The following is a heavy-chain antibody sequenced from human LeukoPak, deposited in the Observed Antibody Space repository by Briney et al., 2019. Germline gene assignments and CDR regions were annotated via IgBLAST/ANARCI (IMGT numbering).Heavy chain of an antibody. Sequence: APVKVSCKASGYTFTGYYMHWVRQAPGQGLEWMGWINPNSGGTNYAQKLQGRVTMTRDTSISTAYMELSRLRSEDTAVYYCATSGGYLDYDAFDIWGQGTMVTVSS. D-gene: IGHD3-22*01. J-gene: IGHJ3*02. V-gene: IGHV1-2*02. CDR2: INPNSGGT. CDR3: ATSGGYLDYDAFDI. CDR1: GYTFTGYY.